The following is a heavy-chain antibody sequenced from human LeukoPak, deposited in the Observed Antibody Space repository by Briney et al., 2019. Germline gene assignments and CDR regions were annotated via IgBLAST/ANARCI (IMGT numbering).Heavy chain of an antibody. CDR1: GGSISGYY. J-gene: IGHJ6*02. D-gene: IGHD2-8*01. CDR2: TYYSGST. V-gene: IGHV4-59*01. Sequence: PSETLSLTCTASGGSISGYYWSWIRQPPGKGLEWIGYTYYSGSTYYNPSLKSRVTISVDTSKNQFSLKLNSVTAADTAVYYCARDEMGDVWGQGTTVTVSS. CDR3: ARDEMGDV.